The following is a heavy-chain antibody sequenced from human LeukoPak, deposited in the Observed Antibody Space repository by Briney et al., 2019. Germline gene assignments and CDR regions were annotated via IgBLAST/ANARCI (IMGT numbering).Heavy chain of an antibody. V-gene: IGHV3-9*01. J-gene: IGHJ3*02. D-gene: IGHD2-2*01. CDR3: AKELGYCSSTSCADAFDI. Sequence: GGSLRLSCAASGFTFADYAMHWVRQAPGKGLEWVSGISWNSGSIGYADSVKGRFTISRDNAKNSLYLQMNSLRAEDTALYYCAKELGYCSSTSCADAFDIWGQGTMVTVSS. CDR2: ISWNSGSI. CDR1: GFTFADYA.